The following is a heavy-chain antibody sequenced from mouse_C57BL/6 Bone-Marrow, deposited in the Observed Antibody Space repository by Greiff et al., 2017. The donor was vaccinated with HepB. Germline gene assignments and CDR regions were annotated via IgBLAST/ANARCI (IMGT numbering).Heavy chain of an antibody. V-gene: IGHV1-19*01. CDR1: GYTFTDYY. Sequence: EVQLQQSGPVLVKPGASVKMSCKASGYTFTDYYMNWVKQSHGKSLEWIGVINPYNGGTSYNQKFKGKATLTVDKSSSTAYMELNSLTSEDSAVYYCARWRLHYYGSSYGYFDVWGTGTTVTVSS. D-gene: IGHD1-1*01. CDR3: ARWRLHYYGSSYGYFDV. CDR2: INPYNGGT. J-gene: IGHJ1*03.